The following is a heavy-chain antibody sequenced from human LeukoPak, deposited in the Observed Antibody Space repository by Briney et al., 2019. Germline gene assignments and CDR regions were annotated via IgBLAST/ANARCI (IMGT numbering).Heavy chain of an antibody. J-gene: IGHJ5*02. D-gene: IGHD5-18*01. CDR2: ISSGSSPI. CDR1: GFTITSWS. V-gene: IGHV3-48*04. CDR3: ARGGLNSYGYGSAQSNWFDP. Sequence: PGGSLRLSCAASGFTITSWSMNWVRQAPGKGLEWLSYISSGSSPIYYAASVKGRFTISRDDAKNLVYLQMNSLRAEDTAVYYCARGGLNSYGYGSAQSNWFDPWGQGTLVTVSS.